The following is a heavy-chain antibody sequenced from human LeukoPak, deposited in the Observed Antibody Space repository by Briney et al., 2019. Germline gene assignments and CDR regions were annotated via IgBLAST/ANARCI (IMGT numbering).Heavy chain of an antibody. CDR1: GYTFTSYG. D-gene: IGHD3-22*01. V-gene: IGHV1-18*01. J-gene: IGHJ4*02. Sequence: ASVKVSCKASGYTFTSYGVSWVRQAPGQGLEWMGWISAYNGNTNYAQKLQGRVTMTTDTSTSTAYMELRSLRSDDTAVYYCAISASRDSSGYYGYWGQGTLVTVSS. CDR2: ISAYNGNT. CDR3: AISASRDSSGYYGY.